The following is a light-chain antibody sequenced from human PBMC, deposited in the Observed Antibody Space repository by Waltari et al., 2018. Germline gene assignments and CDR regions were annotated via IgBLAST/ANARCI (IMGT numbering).Light chain of an antibody. CDR2: GTA. CDR1: HDIDTF. Sequence: TCRATHDIDTFLNCYQCKPGKAPELLISGTATLHNGVPLRFSGSGSGTVFNLTITSLQREDFATYYCQQSFTYPYTFGQGTRLEI. J-gene: IGKJ2*01. V-gene: IGKV1-39*01. CDR3: QQSFTYPYT.